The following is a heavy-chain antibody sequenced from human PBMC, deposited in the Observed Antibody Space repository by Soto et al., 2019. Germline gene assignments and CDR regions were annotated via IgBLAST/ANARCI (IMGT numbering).Heavy chain of an antibody. J-gene: IGHJ5*02. CDR3: ARDNDAQWVRGWFDP. CDR1: GGTFSSYA. CDR2: IIPIFGTA. V-gene: IGHV1-69*12. D-gene: IGHD3-10*01. Sequence: QVQLVQSGAEVKKPGSSVNVSCKASGGTFSSYAISWVRQAPVQGLEWMGGIIPIFGTANYAQKFQGRVTITADESTSTAYMALSSLRSADTAVYYCARDNDAQWVRGWFDPWGQATLVTVSS.